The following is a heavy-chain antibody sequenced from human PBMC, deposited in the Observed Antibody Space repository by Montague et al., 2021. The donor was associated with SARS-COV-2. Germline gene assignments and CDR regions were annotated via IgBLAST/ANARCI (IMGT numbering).Heavy chain of an antibody. CDR3: ARAREHYSHLFGMDV. D-gene: IGHD4-11*01. CDR2: IWFDGSQK. Sequence: SLRLSCAASGFTFSSYAMYWVRQAPRKGLEWVAVIWFDGSQKYYVDSVKGRFSISRDNFNNTLFLEMHSLRAEDSALYYCARAREHYSHLFGMDVWGQGTTVIVSS. CDR1: GFTFSSYA. J-gene: IGHJ6*02. V-gene: IGHV3-33*08.